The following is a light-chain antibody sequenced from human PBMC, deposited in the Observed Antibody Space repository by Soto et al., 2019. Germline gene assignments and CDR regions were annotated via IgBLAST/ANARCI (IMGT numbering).Light chain of an antibody. CDR2: AAS. Sequence: QSPSSFSASTGDRVTITCRASQGISSYLAWYQQKPGKAPKLLIYAASTLQSGVPSRFSGSGSGTDFTLTISCLQSEDFATYYCQQYYSYPRTFGQGTKVDIK. J-gene: IGKJ1*01. V-gene: IGKV1-8*01. CDR3: QQYYSYPRT. CDR1: QGISSY.